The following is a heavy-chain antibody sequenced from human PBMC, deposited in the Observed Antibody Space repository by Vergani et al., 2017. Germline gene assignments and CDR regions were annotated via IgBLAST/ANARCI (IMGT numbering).Heavy chain of an antibody. Sequence: QVQLVQSGAEVKKPGASVKVSCKASGYTFNTYDINWVRQAPGQGLEWMGWMNPNSGNTGYAQKFQGRVTMTRDTSITTAYMELNSLRFGDTAVYYCAKFKSSSWYRTYFDYWGQGTLVTVSS. J-gene: IGHJ4*02. CDR3: AKFKSSSWYRTYFDY. CDR1: GYTFNTYD. V-gene: IGHV1-8*02. CDR2: MNPNSGNT. D-gene: IGHD6-13*01.